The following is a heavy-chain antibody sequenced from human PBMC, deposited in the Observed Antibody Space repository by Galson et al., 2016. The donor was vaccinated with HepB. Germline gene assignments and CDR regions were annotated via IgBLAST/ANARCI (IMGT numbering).Heavy chain of an antibody. Sequence: ISGDSVSXXXAAWNXXXHSXSRGLEWLGRTXHTSNWYSDYAVSVKSRITINPDTSKNQFSLQLNSVTPEDTXVYXCARGXLVVPXXFYFDYWGQGSLVTVSS. J-gene: IGHJ4*02. V-gene: IGHV6-1*01. CDR3: ARGXLVVPXXFYFDY. CDR2: TXHTSNWYS. CDR1: GDSVSXXXAA. D-gene: IGHD2-15*01.